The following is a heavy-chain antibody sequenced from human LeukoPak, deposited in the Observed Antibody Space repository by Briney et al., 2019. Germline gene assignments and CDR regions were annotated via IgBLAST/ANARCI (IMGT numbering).Heavy chain of an antibody. J-gene: IGHJ4*02. V-gene: IGHV1-2*06. CDR1: GYTFTGYY. Sequence: ASVKVSCKASGYTFTGYYMHWVRQAPGQGLEWMGRINPNSGGTNYAQKFQGRVTMTRDTSISTAYMELSRLRSDDTAVYYCARVVVGATAYFYYWGKGTMVTVSS. CDR2: INPNSGGT. D-gene: IGHD2-15*01. CDR3: ARVVVGATAYFYY.